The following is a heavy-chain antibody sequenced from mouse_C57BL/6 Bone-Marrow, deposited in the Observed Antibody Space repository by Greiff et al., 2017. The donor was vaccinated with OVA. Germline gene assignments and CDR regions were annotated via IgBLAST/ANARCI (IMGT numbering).Heavy chain of an antibody. CDR3: ANYYGSSPHFDY. CDR1: GYAFSSSW. J-gene: IGHJ2*01. CDR2: LYPGDGDT. V-gene: IGHV1-82*01. Sequence: VQLQQSGPELVKPGASVKISCKASGYAFSSSWMNWVKQRPGKGLEWIGRLYPGDGDTNYNGKFKGKATLTADKSSSTAYMQLSSLTSEDSAVYFCANYYGSSPHFDYWGQGTTLTVSS. D-gene: IGHD1-1*01.